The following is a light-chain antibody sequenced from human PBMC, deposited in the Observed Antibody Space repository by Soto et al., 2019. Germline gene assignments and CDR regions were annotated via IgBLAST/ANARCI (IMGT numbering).Light chain of an antibody. CDR2: GAS. CDR3: QQYNNWPPAIT. CDR1: QSVSSN. J-gene: IGKJ5*01. Sequence: EIVMTQSPATLSVSPGERATLSCRASQSVSSNLAWYQQKPGQAPRLLIYGASTRATGIPARFSGSGSGTEFTLTISSLQSEDFAVDYCQQYNNWPPAITFGQGTRLEIK. V-gene: IGKV3-15*01.